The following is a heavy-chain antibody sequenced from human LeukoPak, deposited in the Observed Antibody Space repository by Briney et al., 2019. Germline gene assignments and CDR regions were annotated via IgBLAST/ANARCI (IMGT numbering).Heavy chain of an antibody. J-gene: IGHJ4*02. CDR3: ARASQWLAFDY. CDR2: IYNGDDT. CDR1: EFMFSIYS. V-gene: IGHV3-66*01. D-gene: IGHD6-19*01. Sequence: GGSLRLSCAASEFMFSIYSMSWVRQAPGKGLEWVSVIYNGDDTNYADSVKGRFTISRDNSKNTLDLQMNSLRGDDTAVYYCARASQWLAFDYWGQGTLVTVSS.